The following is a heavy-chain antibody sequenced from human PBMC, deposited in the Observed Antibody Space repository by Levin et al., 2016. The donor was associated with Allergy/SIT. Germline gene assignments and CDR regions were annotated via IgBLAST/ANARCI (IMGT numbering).Heavy chain of an antibody. Sequence: SVKVSCKVSRDSFTRFAITWVRQAPGQGLEWMGGIIPLEGATNYPQKFQGRVTITADESTSTVYMDLTSLRSDDTAVYYCARSNDVSMMYGASSVDYLYYMNVWGSGTTVTVSS. CDR3: ARSNDVSMMYGASSVDYLYYMNV. V-gene: IGHV1-69*13. CDR2: IIPLEGAT. CDR1: RDSFTRFA. D-gene: IGHD2-8*01. J-gene: IGHJ6*03.